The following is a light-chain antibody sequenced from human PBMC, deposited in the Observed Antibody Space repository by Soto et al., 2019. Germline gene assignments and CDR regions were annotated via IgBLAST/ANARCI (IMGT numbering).Light chain of an antibody. CDR3: QQYGNSPLT. CDR2: GAS. CDR1: QSVSSSS. V-gene: IGKV3-20*01. Sequence: EIVLTQSPGTLSLSPGERVTLSCRASQSVSSSSLAWYQQRPGQAPRLLISGASSRATGIPDRFSGSGSGTDFTLTISRLEPEDFAVYYCQQYGNSPLTFCGGTNVDIK. J-gene: IGKJ4*01.